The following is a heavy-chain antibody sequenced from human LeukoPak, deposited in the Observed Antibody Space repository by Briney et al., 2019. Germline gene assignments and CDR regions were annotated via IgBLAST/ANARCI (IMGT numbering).Heavy chain of an antibody. CDR3: ARSFLSRYCTNGVCWFDY. CDR2: INPNSGGT. Sequence: ASVKVSCKASGYTFTGYYMRWVRQAPGQGLEWMGWINPNSGGTNYAQKFQGRVTMTRDTSISTAYMELSRLRSDDTAVYYCARSFLSRYCTNGVCWFDYWGQGTLVTVSS. CDR1: GYTFTGYY. V-gene: IGHV1-2*02. J-gene: IGHJ4*02. D-gene: IGHD2-8*01.